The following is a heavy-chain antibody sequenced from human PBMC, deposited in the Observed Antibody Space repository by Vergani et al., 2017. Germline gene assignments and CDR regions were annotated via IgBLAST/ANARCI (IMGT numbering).Heavy chain of an antibody. Sequence: QMQLQESGPGLVKPPGTLSLTCAVSGGSVSSSSWWSWVRQPPGKGLEWIGEIYHSGTTNFNPSLKSRVTISVDTSKNQFSLKLSSVTAADTAVYYCARVRRDDSSGYYYYYGMDVWGQGTTVTVSS. CDR1: GGSVSSSSW. CDR2: IYHSGTT. CDR3: ARVRRDDSSGYYYYYGMDV. D-gene: IGHD3-22*01. V-gene: IGHV4-4*03. J-gene: IGHJ6*02.